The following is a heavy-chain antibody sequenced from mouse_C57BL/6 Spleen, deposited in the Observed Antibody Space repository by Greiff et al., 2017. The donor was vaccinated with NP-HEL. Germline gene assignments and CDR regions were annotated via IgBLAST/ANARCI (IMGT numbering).Heavy chain of an antibody. CDR2: IDPEDGET. V-gene: IGHV14-2*01. CDR3: AVTTVVAPSYWYFDV. Sequence: EVQLQQSGAELVKPGASVKLSCTASGFNIKDYYMHWVKQRTEQGLEWIGRIDPEDGETKYAPKFQGKATITADTSSNTAYLQLSSLTSEDTAVYYCAVTTVVAPSYWYFDVWGTGTTVTVSS. J-gene: IGHJ1*03. D-gene: IGHD1-1*01. CDR1: GFNIKDYY.